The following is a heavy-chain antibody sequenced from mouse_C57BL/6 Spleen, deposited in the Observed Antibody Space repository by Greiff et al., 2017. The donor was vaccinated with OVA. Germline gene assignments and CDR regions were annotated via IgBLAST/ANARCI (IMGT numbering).Heavy chain of an antibody. J-gene: IGHJ1*03. CDR2: LYPGSGST. V-gene: IGHV1-55*01. Sequence: QVQLQQPGAELVKPGASVKMSCKASGYTFTSYWITWVKQRPGQGLEWIGDLYPGSGSTNYNEKFKSKATLTVDTSSSTAYMQLSSLTSEDSAVYYCARRRDCCWYFDVWGTGTTVTVSS. CDR3: ARRRDCCWYFDV. CDR1: GYTFTSYW.